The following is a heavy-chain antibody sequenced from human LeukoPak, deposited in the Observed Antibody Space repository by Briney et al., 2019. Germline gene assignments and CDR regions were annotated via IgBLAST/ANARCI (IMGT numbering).Heavy chain of an antibody. J-gene: IGHJ3*02. CDR2: IYSGGST. CDR3: AREDSNDAFDI. Sequence: GGSLRLSCAASGFTVSSNYMSWVRQAPGKGLEWVSVIYSGGSTYYADSVKGRFTISRDNSKNTLYLQMNSLRAEDTAVYYCAREDSNDAFDIWGRGTMVTVSS. CDR1: GFTVSSNY. D-gene: IGHD5-18*01. V-gene: IGHV3-53*01.